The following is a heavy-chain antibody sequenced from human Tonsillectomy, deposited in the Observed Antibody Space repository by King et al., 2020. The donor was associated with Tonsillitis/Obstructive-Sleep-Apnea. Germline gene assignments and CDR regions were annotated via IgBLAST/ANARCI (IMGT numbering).Heavy chain of an antibody. CDR3: ARGGCHHYTSGSYYTARRPFDY. J-gene: IGHJ4*02. CDR1: GYNFTNYW. D-gene: IGHD3-10*01. CDR2: IDPGDSYT. Sequence: QLVQSGAEVKKPGESLRISCKGSGYNFTNYWISWVRQMPGKGLEWMGRIDPGDSYTNYSPSFQGHVTISTDKSISTAYLQWSSLKASDTAMYYCARGGCHHYTSGSYYTARRPFDYWGQGTLVTVSS. V-gene: IGHV5-10-1*03.